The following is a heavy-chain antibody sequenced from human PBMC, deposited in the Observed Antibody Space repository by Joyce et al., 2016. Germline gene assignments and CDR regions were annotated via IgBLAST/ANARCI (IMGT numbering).Heavy chain of an antibody. CDR2: INPIFNSS. D-gene: IGHD2-15*01. J-gene: IGHJ5*02. Sequence: QVQLVQSGAEVKKPGSSVKVSCKASGGTLRSYALSWVRQAPGQGLGWLGRINPIFNSSNYAQNFQGRITISADKSTNIVYMEMHSLKSDDTAIYYCARKREGDESGLFWFDPWGQGTLVTVSP. V-gene: IGHV1-69*06. CDR3: ARKREGDESGLFWFDP. CDR1: GGTLRSYA.